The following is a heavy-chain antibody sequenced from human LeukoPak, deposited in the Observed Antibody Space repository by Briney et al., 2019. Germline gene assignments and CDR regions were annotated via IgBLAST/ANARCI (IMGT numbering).Heavy chain of an antibody. J-gene: IGHJ4*02. D-gene: IGHD5-12*01. Sequence: SETLSLTCTVSGGSISSYYWSWIRQPPGKGLEWIGEINHSGSTNYNPSLKSRVTISVDTSKNQFSLKLSSVTAAGTAVYYCARQTIEMATLDYWGQGTLVTVSS. CDR2: INHSGST. V-gene: IGHV4-34*01. CDR3: ARQTIEMATLDY. CDR1: GGSISSYY.